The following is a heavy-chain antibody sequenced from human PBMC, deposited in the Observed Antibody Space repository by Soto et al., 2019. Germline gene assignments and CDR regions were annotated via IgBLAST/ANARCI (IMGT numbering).Heavy chain of an antibody. CDR2: INHSGST. CDR1: ARSFIVYY. J-gene: IGHJ4*02. CDR3: AREYGDYGVIDY. V-gene: IGHV4-34*01. D-gene: IGHD4-17*01. Sequence: PSETLSHTCAVYARSFIVYYWSWIRQPPGKGLEWIGEINHSGSTNYNPSLKSRVTISVDTSKNQFSLKLSSVTAADTAVYYCAREYGDYGVIDYWGQG.